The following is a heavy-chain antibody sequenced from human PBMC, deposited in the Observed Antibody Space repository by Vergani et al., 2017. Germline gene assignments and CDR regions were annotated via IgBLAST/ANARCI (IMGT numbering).Heavy chain of an antibody. Sequence: QVQLVQSGAEVKKPGASVKVSCKASGYTFTGYYMHWVRQAPGQGLEWMGWINPNSGGTNYAQKFQGWVTMTRDTSISTVYMELSSLRSEDTAVYYCATGSGSYYNAQLKNWGQGTLVTVSS. D-gene: IGHD3-10*01. CDR3: ATGSGSYYNAQLKN. J-gene: IGHJ4*02. CDR2: INPNSGGT. CDR1: GYTFTGYY. V-gene: IGHV1-2*04.